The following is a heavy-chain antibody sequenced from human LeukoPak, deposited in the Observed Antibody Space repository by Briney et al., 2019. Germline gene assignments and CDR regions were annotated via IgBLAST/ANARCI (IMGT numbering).Heavy chain of an antibody. J-gene: IGHJ4*02. CDR2: ISSGGSA. CDR3: ARGTETTTVSGYYSVDY. CDR1: GVSLSGYF. Sequence: SETLSLTCSVSGVSLSGYFWTWIRQPAGRGLEWVGRISSGGSAYYKPSLESRATISIDTSNNQFSLTLTSVTAADTAVYFCARGTETTTVSGYYSVDYWGRGTLVSVSS. D-gene: IGHD3-22*01. V-gene: IGHV4-4*07.